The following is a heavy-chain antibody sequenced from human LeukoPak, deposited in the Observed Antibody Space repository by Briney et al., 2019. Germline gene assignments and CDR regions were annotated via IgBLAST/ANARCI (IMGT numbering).Heavy chain of an antibody. CDR2: IKSDGITI. CDR1: GFTFSNYM. D-gene: IGHD1-20*01. J-gene: IGHJ4*02. CDR3: LRDLNWSLDQ. V-gene: IGHV3-74*01. Sequence: GGSLRLSCAASGFTFSNYMMHWVRKAPGKGLVWVSRIKSDGITITYADSVKGRFTISRDNAKNTLYLQMNSLRAEDTAVYYCLRDLNWSLDQWGQGTLVTVSS.